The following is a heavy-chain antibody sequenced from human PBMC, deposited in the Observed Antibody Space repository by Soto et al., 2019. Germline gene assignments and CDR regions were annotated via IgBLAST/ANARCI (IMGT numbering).Heavy chain of an antibody. CDR2: IYYSGST. J-gene: IGHJ4*02. CDR3: ASWHMRYSSGWYGFEY. Sequence: PSETLSLTCTVSGGCISSYYWSWIRQPPGKGLEWIGYIYYSGSTNYNPSLKSRVTISVDTSKNQFSLKLSSVTAADTAVYYCASWHMRYSSGWYGFEYWGQGNLVTVSS. CDR1: GGCISSYY. V-gene: IGHV4-59*01. D-gene: IGHD6-19*01.